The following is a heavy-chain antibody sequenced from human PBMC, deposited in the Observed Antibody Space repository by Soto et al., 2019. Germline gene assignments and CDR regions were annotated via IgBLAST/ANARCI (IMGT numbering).Heavy chain of an antibody. J-gene: IGHJ6*03. CDR2: INDSGNI. Sequence: LSETLSLTCAVDGGSFSGYQWSWIRQTPGKGLEWIGEINDSGNINYNPSLKSRVTILLDTPKKQISLKLSSVTAADSAVYYCARGVILWFGELSRRGGYHYYMDGWGKGTTVTVSS. CDR3: ARGVILWFGELSRRGGYHYYMDG. D-gene: IGHD3-10*01. CDR1: GGSFSGYQ. V-gene: IGHV4-34*01.